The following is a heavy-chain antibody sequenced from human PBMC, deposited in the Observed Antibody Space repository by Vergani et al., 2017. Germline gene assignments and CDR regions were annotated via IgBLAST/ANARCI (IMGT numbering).Heavy chain of an antibody. Sequence: QVQLVQSGAEVKKPGSSVKVSCKASGGTFSSYAISWVRQAPGQGLEWMGGIIPIFGTANYAQKFQGRVTITADESTSTAYMELSSLRSEDTAVYYCAGGYRDYDFWSGYYLFDYWGQGTLVTVSS. CDR3: AGGYRDYDFWSGYYLFDY. V-gene: IGHV1-69*01. CDR2: IIPIFGTA. CDR1: GGTFSSYA. J-gene: IGHJ4*02. D-gene: IGHD3-3*01.